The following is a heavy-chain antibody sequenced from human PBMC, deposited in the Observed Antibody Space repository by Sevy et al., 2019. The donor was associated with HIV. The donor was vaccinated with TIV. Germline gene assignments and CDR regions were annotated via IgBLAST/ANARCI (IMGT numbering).Heavy chain of an antibody. CDR1: GFTFDDYT. V-gene: IGHV3-43*01. Sequence: GGSLRLSCAASGFTFDDYTMHWVRQAPGKGLEWVSLISWDGGSTYYADSVKGRFTISRDNSKNSLYLQMNSLRTEDNALYYCAKGVRGYCSGGSCYFFDYWGQGTLVTVSS. CDR3: AKGVRGYCSGGSCYFFDY. D-gene: IGHD2-15*01. J-gene: IGHJ4*02. CDR2: ISWDGGST.